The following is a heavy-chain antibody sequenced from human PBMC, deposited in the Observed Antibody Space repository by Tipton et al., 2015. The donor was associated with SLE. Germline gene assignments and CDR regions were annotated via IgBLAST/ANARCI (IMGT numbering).Heavy chain of an antibody. CDR1: GGSITDGDYA. CDR2: IYSSGTT. V-gene: IGHV4-30-2*01. Sequence: TLSLTCAVSGGSITDGDYAWSWIRQPPGKGLAWIGYIYSSGTTNYNPSLKSRVTISVDTSKNQFSLNLSSVTAADTAVYYCARDEYRYDTTGYHLLGHFDFWGQGTLVTVSS. J-gene: IGHJ4*02. CDR3: ARDEYRYDTTGYHLLGHFDF. D-gene: IGHD3-22*01.